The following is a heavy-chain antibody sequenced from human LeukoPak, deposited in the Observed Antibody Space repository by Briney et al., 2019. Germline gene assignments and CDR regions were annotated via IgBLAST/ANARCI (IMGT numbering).Heavy chain of an antibody. CDR3: ARGSCSSTSCHEPPHYYYMDV. J-gene: IGHJ6*03. Sequence: SETLSLTCTVSGGSISSSSYYWGWIRQPPGKGLEWIGSIYYSGSTYYNPSLKSRVTISVDTSKNQFSLKLSSVTAADTAVYYCARGSCSSTSCHEPPHYYYMDVWGKGTTVTVSS. V-gene: IGHV4-39*07. CDR1: GGSISSSSYY. D-gene: IGHD2-2*01. CDR2: IYYSGST.